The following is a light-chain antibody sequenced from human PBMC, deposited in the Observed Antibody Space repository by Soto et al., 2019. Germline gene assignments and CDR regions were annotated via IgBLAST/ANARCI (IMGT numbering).Light chain of an antibody. CDR2: AAS. Sequence: DIQMTQAPSSPSASVGERATISCRASQPIGTSLNWYQQKPGNAPRLLIYAASSMQSGVPWRFSGSGSGTDFTLTISSLQPEDFAVYYCQQCNSRPLTFGAGTTVEIK. J-gene: IGKJ3*01. CDR1: QPIGTS. V-gene: IGKV1-39*01. CDR3: QQCNSRPLT.